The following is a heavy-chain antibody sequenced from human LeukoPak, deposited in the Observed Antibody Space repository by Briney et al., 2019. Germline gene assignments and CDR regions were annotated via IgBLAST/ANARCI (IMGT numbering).Heavy chain of an antibody. CDR1: GFTFSSYS. V-gene: IGHV3-21*01. J-gene: IGHJ4*02. D-gene: IGHD5-18*01. CDR2: ISSTSAYI. Sequence: GGSLRLSCAASGFTFSSYSMTWVRQTPGKGLEWVSSISSTSAYIYYADSVKGRFTISRDNAKNSLYLQMNSLRVEDTAMYYCAREPTGIILWGQGTLVTVSS. CDR3: AREPTGIIL.